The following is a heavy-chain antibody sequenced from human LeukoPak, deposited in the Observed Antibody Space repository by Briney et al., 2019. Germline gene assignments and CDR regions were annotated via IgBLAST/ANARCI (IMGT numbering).Heavy chain of an antibody. J-gene: IGHJ4*02. CDR2: MNPNSGNT. CDR3: ARGPHVVVVAIYYFDY. CDR1: GYTFTSYD. D-gene: IGHD2-15*01. V-gene: IGHV1-8*01. Sequence: ASVKVSCKASGYTFTSYDINWVRQATGQGLEWMGWMNPNSGNTGYAQKFQGRVTITRNTSISTAYMELSSLRSEDTAVYYCARGPHVVVVAIYYFDYWGQGTLVTVSS.